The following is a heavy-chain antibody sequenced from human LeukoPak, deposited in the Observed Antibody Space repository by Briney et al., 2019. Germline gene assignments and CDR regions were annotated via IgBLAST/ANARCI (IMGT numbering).Heavy chain of an antibody. Sequence: GASVKVSCKASGYTFTSYGISWVRQTPGQGLEWMGWISAYNGNTNYAQKLQGRVTMTTDTSTSTAYMELRSLRSDDTAVYYCARKLGYCSGGSCYLCDYWGQGTLVTVSS. D-gene: IGHD2-15*01. CDR2: ISAYNGNT. V-gene: IGHV1-18*01. CDR3: ARKLGYCSGGSCYLCDY. J-gene: IGHJ4*02. CDR1: GYTFTSYG.